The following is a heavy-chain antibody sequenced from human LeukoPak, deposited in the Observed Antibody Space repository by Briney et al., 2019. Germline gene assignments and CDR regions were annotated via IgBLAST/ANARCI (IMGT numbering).Heavy chain of an antibody. Sequence: HPGGSLRLSCAASGFTFSNAWMSWVRQAPGKGLEWVSAISGSGGSTYYADSVKGRFTISRDNSKNTLYLQMNSLRAEDTAVYYCATFARYFVWLMMDVWGKGTTVTVSS. CDR1: GFTFSNAW. J-gene: IGHJ6*04. D-gene: IGHD3-9*01. V-gene: IGHV3-23*01. CDR3: ATFARYFVWLMMDV. CDR2: ISGSGGST.